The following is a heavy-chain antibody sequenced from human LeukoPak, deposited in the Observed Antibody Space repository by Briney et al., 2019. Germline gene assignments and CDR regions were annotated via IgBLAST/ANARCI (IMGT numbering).Heavy chain of an antibody. CDR1: GFTFASYW. V-gene: IGHV3-74*01. J-gene: IGHJ4*02. D-gene: IGHD1-26*01. Sequence: VESLRLSCAASGFTFASYWMHWVRQAPGRGLVWVSRIDGDASSTNYADSVKGRFTISRDNANNTLYLQMNSLRAEDTAVYFCARTMVGAAFDYWGQGTLVTVSS. CDR3: ARTMVGAAFDY. CDR2: IDGDASST.